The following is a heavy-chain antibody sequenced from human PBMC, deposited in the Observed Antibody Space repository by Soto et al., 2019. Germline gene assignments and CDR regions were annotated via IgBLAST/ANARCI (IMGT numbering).Heavy chain of an antibody. V-gene: IGHV4-61*01. Sequence: SETLSLTCTVSGDSVSSGSYYWSWIRQPPGKGLEWIGYIYYSGSTNYNPSLKSRVTISVDTSKKQFSLKLSSVTDADTAVYYCARSAVDEYSGTYAAHFDYWGQGTLVTV. D-gene: IGHD1-26*01. CDR1: GDSVSSGSYY. CDR3: ARSAVDEYSGTYAAHFDY. CDR2: IYYSGST. J-gene: IGHJ4*02.